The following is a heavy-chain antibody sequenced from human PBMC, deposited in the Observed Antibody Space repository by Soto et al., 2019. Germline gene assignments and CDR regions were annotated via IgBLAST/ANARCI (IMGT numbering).Heavy chain of an antibody. D-gene: IGHD6-13*01. CDR1: GGSISSGGYS. J-gene: IGHJ4*02. CDR3: ARGSSSSWYYFDY. Sequence: QLQLQESGSGLVKPSQTLSLTCAVAGGSISSGGYSWSWIRQPPGKGLEWIGYIYHSGSTYYNPSLKSRVTISVDRSKNQGSLKLSSVTAADTAVYYCARGSSSSWYYFDYWGQGTLVTVSS. V-gene: IGHV4-30-2*01. CDR2: IYHSGST.